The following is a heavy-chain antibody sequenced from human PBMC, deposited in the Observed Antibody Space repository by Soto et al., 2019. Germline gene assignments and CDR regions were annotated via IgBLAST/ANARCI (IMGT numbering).Heavy chain of an antibody. J-gene: IGHJ4*02. CDR2: IYSGGST. CDR1: GFTVSSNY. Sequence: EVQLVESGGGLVQPGGSLRLSCAASGFTVSSNYMSWVRQAPGKGLEWDSVIYSGGSTYYADSGKGRFTISRDNSKNALYLQMNSLGDEDTAVYDCAREHSAVAVADGYRCKGTRVTVSS. V-gene: IGHV3-66*01. D-gene: IGHD6-19*01. CDR3: AREHSAVAVADGY.